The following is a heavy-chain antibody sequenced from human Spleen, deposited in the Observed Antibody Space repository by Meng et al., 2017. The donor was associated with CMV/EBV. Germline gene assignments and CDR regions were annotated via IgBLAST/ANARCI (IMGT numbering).Heavy chain of an antibody. V-gene: IGHV1-18*01. D-gene: IGHD6-13*01. CDR2: ITGDKGNT. J-gene: IGHJ4*02. CDR1: GYTFTLYG. CDR3: ARHRLAAPISYLDY. Sequence: ASVKVSCKASGYTFTLYGISWVRQAPGRRLEWMGWITGDKGNTSYAQNFQDRVFMTTDTSATTAYMELRSLRSDDTAVYYCARHRLAAPISYLDYWGQGALVTVSS.